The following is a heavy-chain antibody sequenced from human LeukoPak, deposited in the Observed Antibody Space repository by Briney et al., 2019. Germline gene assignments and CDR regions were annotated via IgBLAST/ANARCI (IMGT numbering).Heavy chain of an antibody. Sequence: GGSLRLSCAASGFTFSSYAMHWVRQAPGKGLEWVAVISYDGSNKYYADSVKGRFTISRDNSKNTLYLQMNSLRAEDTAVYYCARESVATAGPYYYYGMDVWGQGTTVTVSS. J-gene: IGHJ6*02. D-gene: IGHD6-13*01. CDR3: ARESVATAGPYYYYGMDV. CDR2: ISYDGSNK. CDR1: GFTFSSYA. V-gene: IGHV3-30-3*01.